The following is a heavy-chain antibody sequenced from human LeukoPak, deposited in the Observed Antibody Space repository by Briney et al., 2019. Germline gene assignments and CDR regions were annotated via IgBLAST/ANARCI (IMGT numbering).Heavy chain of an antibody. Sequence: ASVTVSFKASGYTFTVYYMHWVRQAPGQGLEWMGWINPNSGGTNYSQKFQGRGRMTRDRSISTDYMELRRLRGGDTAGYGLERGRGGYDILTGYYIYDWFDPWGQGTLVTVSS. J-gene: IGHJ5*02. CDR3: ERGRGGYDILTGYYIYDWFDP. CDR1: GYTFTVYY. CDR2: INPNSGGT. V-gene: IGHV1-2*02. D-gene: IGHD3-9*01.